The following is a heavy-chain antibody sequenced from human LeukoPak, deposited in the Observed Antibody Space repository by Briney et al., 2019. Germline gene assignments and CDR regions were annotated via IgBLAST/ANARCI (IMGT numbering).Heavy chain of an antibody. CDR1: GFTFSNYA. CDR2: ISYDGSNK. V-gene: IGHV3-30-3*01. Sequence: GGSLRLSCAASGFTFSNYAMHWVRQAPGKGLEWVAVISYDGSNKYYADSVKGRFTISRVNSKNTLYLQMNSLRAEDTAVYYCAREPYSSGWYFSYYFDYWGQGTLVTVSS. CDR3: AREPYSSGWYFSYYFDY. D-gene: IGHD6-19*01. J-gene: IGHJ4*02.